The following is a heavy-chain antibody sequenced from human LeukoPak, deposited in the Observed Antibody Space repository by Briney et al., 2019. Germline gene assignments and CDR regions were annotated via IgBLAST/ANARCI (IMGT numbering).Heavy chain of an antibody. Sequence: GGSLRLSCAASGFTLSSYAMSWVRQAPGKGLEWVSAISGSGGSTYYADSVKGRFTISRDNSKNTLYLQMNSLRAEDTAVYYCAKAQIVATRYYFDYWGQGTPVTVSS. CDR3: AKAQIVATRYYFDY. D-gene: IGHD5-12*01. CDR1: GFTLSSYA. V-gene: IGHV3-23*01. CDR2: ISGSGGST. J-gene: IGHJ4*02.